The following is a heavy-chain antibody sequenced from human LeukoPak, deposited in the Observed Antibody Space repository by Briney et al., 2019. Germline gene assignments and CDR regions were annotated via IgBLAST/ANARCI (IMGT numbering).Heavy chain of an antibody. J-gene: IGHJ4*02. Sequence: WETLSLTCTVSGGSISSYYWSWIRQPPGKGLEWIGYIYYSGSTNYNPSLKSRVTISVDTSKNQLSLKLSSVTAADTAVYYCASVDDSSGYYFGYWGQGTLVTVSS. CDR2: IYYSGST. V-gene: IGHV4-59*08. D-gene: IGHD3-22*01. CDR1: GGSISSYY. CDR3: ASVDDSSGYYFGY.